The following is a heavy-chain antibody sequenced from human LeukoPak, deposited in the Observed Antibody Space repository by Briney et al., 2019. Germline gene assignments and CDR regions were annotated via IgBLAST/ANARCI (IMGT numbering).Heavy chain of an antibody. Sequence: SETLSLTCTVSGGSISSDGYFWSWIRQHPGKGLEWIGYIYYSGSTYYNPSLKSRVTISVDTSKNQFSLKLSSVTAADTAAYYCARAPRRGYCSTTSCYYYYYMDVWGKGTTVTVSS. CDR2: IYYSGST. D-gene: IGHD2-2*01. J-gene: IGHJ6*03. CDR1: GGSISSDGYF. CDR3: ARAPRRGYCSTTSCYYYYYMDV. V-gene: IGHV4-31*03.